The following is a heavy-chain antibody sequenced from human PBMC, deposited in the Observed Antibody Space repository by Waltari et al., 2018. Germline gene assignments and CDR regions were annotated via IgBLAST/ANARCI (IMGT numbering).Heavy chain of an antibody. CDR1: GFIFSDTY. J-gene: IGHJ3*01. Sequence: QVLLVESGGGLVKPGGSLRLSCAASGFIFSDTYMGWIRQAPGKGLEWVSFIGSGCTSIYYTDAVRGRFIISRDSAKNSLFLEMNSLGADDTAVYYCVRDIGRVSTLDVWGQGTMVTVSS. CDR3: VRDIGRVSTLDV. D-gene: IGHD2-15*01. V-gene: IGHV3-11*01. CDR2: IGSGCTSI.